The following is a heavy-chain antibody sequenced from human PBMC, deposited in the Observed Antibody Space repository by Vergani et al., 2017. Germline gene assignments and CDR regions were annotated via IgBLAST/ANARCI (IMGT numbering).Heavy chain of an antibody. Sequence: EVQLVESGGGLVQPGRSLRLSCAASGFTFDDYAMHWVRQAPGKGLEWVSGISWNSGSTGYADSVKGRFTISRDNAKNSLYLQMNSLRAEDTAVYYCARDRYCTNGVCYWYYYYMDVWGKGTTVTVSS. V-gene: IGHV3-9*01. D-gene: IGHD2-8*01. CDR3: ARDRYCTNGVCYWYYYYMDV. J-gene: IGHJ6*03. CDR1: GFTFDDYA. CDR2: ISWNSGST.